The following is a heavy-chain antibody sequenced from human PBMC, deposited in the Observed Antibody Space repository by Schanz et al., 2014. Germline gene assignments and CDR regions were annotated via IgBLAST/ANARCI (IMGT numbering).Heavy chain of an antibody. V-gene: IGHV3-9*01. Sequence: VQLVESGGGVVQPGRSLRLSCAASGFTFDNYAMHWVRQAPGKGLEWVSSISWNSGSVAYADSVKGRFTISRDDAKNSLYLQMNSLRAEDAAVYYCARVELSVYYYAMDVWGQGTTVTVSS. J-gene: IGHJ6*02. CDR2: ISWNSGSV. D-gene: IGHD2-15*01. CDR3: ARVELSVYYYAMDV. CDR1: GFTFDNYA.